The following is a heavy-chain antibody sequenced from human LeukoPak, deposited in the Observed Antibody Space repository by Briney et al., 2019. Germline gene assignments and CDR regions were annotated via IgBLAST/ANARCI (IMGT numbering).Heavy chain of an antibody. D-gene: IGHD3-10*01. Sequence: GGSLRLSCAASGFTFSSYEMNWVRQAPGKGLEWVSYISSSGSTIYYADSVKGRFTISRDNAKNSLYLQMNSLRAEDTAVYHCWGFGEDYYYYGMDVWGQGTTVTVSS. CDR3: WGFGEDYYYYGMDV. CDR1: GFTFSSYE. V-gene: IGHV3-48*03. J-gene: IGHJ6*02. CDR2: ISSSGSTI.